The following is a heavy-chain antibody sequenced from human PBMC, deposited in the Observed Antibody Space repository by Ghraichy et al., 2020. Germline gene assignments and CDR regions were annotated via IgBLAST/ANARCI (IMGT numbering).Heavy chain of an antibody. CDR1: GFTFSNAW. D-gene: IGHD3-10*01. V-gene: IGHV3-15*01. CDR2: IKSKTDGGTT. CDR3: TTLPRGVTI. J-gene: IGHJ4*02. Sequence: GGSLTLSCAASGFTFSNAWMSWVRQAPGKGLEWVGRIKSKTDGGTTDYAAPVKGRFTISRDDSKNTVSLQMSSLKTEDTAVYYCTTLPRGVTIWGQGTLVTVSS.